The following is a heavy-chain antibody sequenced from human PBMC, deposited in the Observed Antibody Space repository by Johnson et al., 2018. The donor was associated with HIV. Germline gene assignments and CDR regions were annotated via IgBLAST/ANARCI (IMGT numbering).Heavy chain of an antibody. CDR3: ARENWGQRMNAFDL. J-gene: IGHJ3*01. D-gene: IGHD7-27*01. V-gene: IGHV3-20*03. Sequence: LAWVSGINWSGGSAGYADSVPGRFPLSRDNSKNTLYLQMNSLRAEDTAVYYCARENWGQRMNAFDLWGQGTMVAVSS. CDR2: INWSGGSA.